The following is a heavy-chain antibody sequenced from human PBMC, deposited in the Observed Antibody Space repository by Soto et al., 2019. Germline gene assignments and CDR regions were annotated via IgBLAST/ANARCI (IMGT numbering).Heavy chain of an antibody. CDR1: GFTVSSNY. Sequence: PGGSLRLSCAASGFTVSSNYMSWVRQAPGKGLEWVSVIYSGGSTYYADSVKGRFTISRDNSKNTLYLQMNSLRAEDTAVYYCARAIGGYYYYYYYMDVWGKGTTVTVSS. CDR2: IYSGGST. D-gene: IGHD1-26*01. V-gene: IGHV3-66*01. J-gene: IGHJ6*03. CDR3: ARAIGGYYYYYYYMDV.